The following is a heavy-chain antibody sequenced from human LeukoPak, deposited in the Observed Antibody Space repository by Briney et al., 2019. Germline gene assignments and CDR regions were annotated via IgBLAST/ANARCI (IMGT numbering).Heavy chain of an antibody. CDR1: GITLSNYG. D-gene: IGHD3-22*01. Sequence: GGSLRLFCAVSGITLSNYGMSWVRQGPGKGLEWVAGISDSGGRTNYADSVKGRFTISRDNPKNTLYLQMNSLRAEDTAVYFCAKRGVVIRVILVGFHKEAYYFDSWGQGALVTVSS. J-gene: IGHJ4*02. CDR3: AKRGVVIRVILVGFHKEAYYFDS. V-gene: IGHV3-23*01. CDR2: ISDSGGRT.